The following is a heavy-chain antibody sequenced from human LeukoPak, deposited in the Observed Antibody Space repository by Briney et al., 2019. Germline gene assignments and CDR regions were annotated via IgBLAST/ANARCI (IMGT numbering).Heavy chain of an antibody. V-gene: IGHV1-46*01. J-gene: IGHJ6*03. CDR2: INPNGGST. CDR3: ARAPYMITIFGVGDRYYYMDV. Sequence: ASVKVSCKASGYTFTSYYIHWVRQAPGQGLEWMGIINPNGGSTSYAQKFQGRVTMTRDTSTSTVYMELSSLRSEDTAVYYCARAPYMITIFGVGDRYYYMDVWGKGTTVTVSS. CDR1: GYTFTSYY. D-gene: IGHD3-3*01.